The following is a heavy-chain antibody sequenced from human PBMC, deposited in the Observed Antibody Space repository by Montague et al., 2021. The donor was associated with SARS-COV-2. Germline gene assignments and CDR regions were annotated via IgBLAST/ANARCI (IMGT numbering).Heavy chain of an antibody. CDR3: ARAHSGSWAHLDN. J-gene: IGHJ4*02. Sequence: TLSLTCTVSGGSICSGSYYWSWIRQPAGKGLEWIGRIYTSGTTDYSFSLKSRVTISVDTSKNQFSPKLTSVTAADTAVYYCARAHSGSWAHLDNWGQGSLVTVSS. D-gene: IGHD5-12*01. CDR2: IYTSGTT. CDR1: GGSICSGSYY. V-gene: IGHV4-61*02.